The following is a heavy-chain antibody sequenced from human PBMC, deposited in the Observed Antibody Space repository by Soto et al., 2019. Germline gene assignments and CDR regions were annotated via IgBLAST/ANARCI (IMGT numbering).Heavy chain of an antibody. CDR2: IIPIFGTA. D-gene: IGHD2-8*01. J-gene: IGHJ6*02. V-gene: IGHV1-69*13. CDR1: GGTFSSYA. Sequence: SVKVSCKASGGTFSSYAISWVRQAPGQGLEWMGGIIPIFGTANYAQKLQGRVTITADESTSTAYMELSSLRSEDTAVYYCARDQVKEVYALPNLSSARMDVWGQGTTVTVSS. CDR3: ARDQVKEVYALPNLSSARMDV.